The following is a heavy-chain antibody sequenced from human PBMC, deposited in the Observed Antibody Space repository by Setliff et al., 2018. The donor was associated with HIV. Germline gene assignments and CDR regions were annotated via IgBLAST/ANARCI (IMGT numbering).Heavy chain of an antibody. CDR2: ISYDGSNK. Sequence: SLRLSCAASGFTFSNSAMHWVRQAPGKGLGWVAGISYDGSNKYYTDSVKGRFTISRDNSKNTLYLQMNSLRAEDSAVYYCAREVAADGTYFDYWGQGALVTV. V-gene: IGHV3-30*04. CDR1: GFTFSNSA. J-gene: IGHJ4*01. D-gene: IGHD6-13*01. CDR3: AREVAADGTYFDY.